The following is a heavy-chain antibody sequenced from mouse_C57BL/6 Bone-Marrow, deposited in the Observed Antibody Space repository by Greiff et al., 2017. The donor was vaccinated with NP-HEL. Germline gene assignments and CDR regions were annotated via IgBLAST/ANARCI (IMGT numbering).Heavy chain of an antibody. V-gene: IGHV1-82*01. Sequence: LQESGPELVKPGASVKISCKASGYAFSSSWMNWVKQRPGKGLEWIGRIYPGDGDTNYNGKFKGKATLTADKSSSTAYMQLSSLTSEDSAVYFCARELRLRRDYFDYWGQGTTLTVSS. CDR3: ARELRLRRDYFDY. CDR1: GYAFSSSW. J-gene: IGHJ2*01. D-gene: IGHD3-2*02. CDR2: IYPGDGDT.